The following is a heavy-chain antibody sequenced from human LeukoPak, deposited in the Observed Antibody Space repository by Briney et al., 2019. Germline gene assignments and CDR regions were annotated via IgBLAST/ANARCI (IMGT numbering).Heavy chain of an antibody. Sequence: GGSLRLSCAASGFTFSSYEMNWVRQAPGKGLEWVSYISTSGSTKYYADSVKGRFTISRDNAKNSLYLQMNSLRAEDTAVYYCARGREAVAGIGRAFDIWGQGTMVTVSS. CDR1: GFTFSSYE. J-gene: IGHJ3*02. D-gene: IGHD6-19*01. V-gene: IGHV3-48*03. CDR3: ARGREAVAGIGRAFDI. CDR2: ISTSGSTK.